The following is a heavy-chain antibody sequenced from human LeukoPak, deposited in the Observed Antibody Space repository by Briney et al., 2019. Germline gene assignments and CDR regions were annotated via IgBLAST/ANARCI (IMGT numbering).Heavy chain of an antibody. V-gene: IGHV3-11*06. CDR1: GFTFSDYN. J-gene: IGHJ4*02. CDR2: ITSSSSYT. D-gene: IGHD4-23*01. CDR3: ARGSTVAAPD. Sequence: GGSLRLSCAASGFTFSDYNMSWIRQAPGKGLEWVSYITSSSSYTNYADSVKGRFTISRDNPKNTLYLQMNSLRAEDTAVYYCARGSTVAAPDWGQGTLVTVSS.